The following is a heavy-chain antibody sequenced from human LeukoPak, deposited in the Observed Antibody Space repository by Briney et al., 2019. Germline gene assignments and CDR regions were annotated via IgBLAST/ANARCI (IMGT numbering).Heavy chain of an antibody. CDR3: ARADIVVVPAAMGDAYYYYYMDV. V-gene: IGHV4-59*11. D-gene: IGHD2-2*01. CDR1: GGSISSHY. Sequence: KTSETLSLTCAVYGGSISSHYWSWIRQPPGKGLEWIGYIYYSGSTNYNPSLKSRVTISVDTSKNQFSLKLSSVTAADTAVYYCARADIVVVPAAMGDAYYYYYMDVWGKGTTVTISS. CDR2: IYYSGST. J-gene: IGHJ6*03.